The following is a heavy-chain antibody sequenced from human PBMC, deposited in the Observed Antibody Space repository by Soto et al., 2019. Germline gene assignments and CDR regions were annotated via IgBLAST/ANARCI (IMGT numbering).Heavy chain of an antibody. CDR1: RYTFTTYA. CDR3: ATEPEYYYGMDV. Sequence: GASVKVSCKASRYTFTTYAMHWVRQAPGQRLEWMGWINAGNGNTKYSQKFQGRVTITRDTSANTAYMELSSLRSEDTAVYYCATEPEYYYGMDVWGQGTTVTVS. CDR2: INAGNGNT. D-gene: IGHD3-10*01. V-gene: IGHV1-3*01. J-gene: IGHJ6*02.